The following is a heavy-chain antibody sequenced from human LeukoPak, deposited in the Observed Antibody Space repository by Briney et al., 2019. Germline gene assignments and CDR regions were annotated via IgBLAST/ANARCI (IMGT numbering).Heavy chain of an antibody. CDR2: ISSSISTI. J-gene: IGHJ5*02. CDR1: GFTFSSYS. V-gene: IGHV3-48*02. Sequence: PGGSLRLSCAASGFTFSSYSMNWVRQAPGKGLEWVSYISSSISTIYYADSVKGRFTISRDNAKNSLCLQMNSLRDEDTAVYYCARGGPYSSSHGWFDPWGQGTLVTVSS. D-gene: IGHD6-13*01. CDR3: ARGGPYSSSHGWFDP.